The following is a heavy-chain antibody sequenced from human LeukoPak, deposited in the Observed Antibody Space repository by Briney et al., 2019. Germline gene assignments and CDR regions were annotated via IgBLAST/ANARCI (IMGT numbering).Heavy chain of an antibody. D-gene: IGHD2-21*02. CDR2: IYHTGYT. Sequence: PSETLSLTCDVSGYTISSGYYWGWIRQPPGKGLEWIGTIYHTGYTYYNPSLKSRVTISGDTSKTQFSLKLSSVTAADTAVYYCARFGVSAGADSWGQGILVTVSS. V-gene: IGHV4-38-2*01. CDR1: GYTISSGYY. J-gene: IGHJ5*01. CDR3: ARFGVSAGADS.